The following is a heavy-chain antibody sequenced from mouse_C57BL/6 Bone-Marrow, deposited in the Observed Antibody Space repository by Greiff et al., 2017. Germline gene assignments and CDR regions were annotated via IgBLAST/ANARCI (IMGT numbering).Heavy chain of an antibody. Sequence: VLLQQPGAELVKPGASVKMSCKASGYTFTSYWITWVKQRPGQGLEWIGDIYPGSGSTNYNEKFQSKATLTVDTSSSTAYMQLSSLTSEDSEVYYCSDGNYLYWYVDFWGRGTTVTVSS. J-gene: IGHJ1*03. CDR1: GYTFTSYW. CDR2: IYPGSGST. V-gene: IGHV1-55*01. CDR3: SDGNYLYWYVDF. D-gene: IGHD2-1*01.